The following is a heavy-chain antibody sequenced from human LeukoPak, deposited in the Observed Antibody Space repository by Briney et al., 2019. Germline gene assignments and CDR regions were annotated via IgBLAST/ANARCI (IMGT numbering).Heavy chain of an antibody. CDR2: INPNSGGT. D-gene: IGHD3-10*01. CDR3: AGEYYYASGNYYNRIDY. J-gene: IGHJ4*02. Sequence: ASVKVSCKASGYTFTGYYMHWVRQAPGQGLEWMGWINPNSGGTNYAQKFQGRVAMTRDTSISTAYMALSRLKYDDTAVYYCAGEYYYASGNYYNRIDYWGQGTLVTVSS. CDR1: GYTFTGYY. V-gene: IGHV1-2*02.